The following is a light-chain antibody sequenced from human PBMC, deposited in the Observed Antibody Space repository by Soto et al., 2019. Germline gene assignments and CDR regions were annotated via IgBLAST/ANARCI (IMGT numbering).Light chain of an antibody. V-gene: IGKV3-15*01. CDR3: QQYNNWPLT. CDR1: QSVSSN. J-gene: IGKJ1*01. CDR2: GAS. Sequence: EIVMTQSPATLSVSPGERVTLSCRASQSVSSNLAWYQQKPGQAPRLLIYGASTRATGIPARFSGSGSGTEFTLPISSLQSEDFAVYYCQQYNNWPLTFGQGTKVEIK.